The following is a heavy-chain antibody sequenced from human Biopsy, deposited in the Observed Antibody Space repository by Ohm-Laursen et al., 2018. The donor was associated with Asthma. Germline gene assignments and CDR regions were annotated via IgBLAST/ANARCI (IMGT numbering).Heavy chain of an antibody. CDR3: ARTYYDFLTGQVKDVFGV. CDR1: GYNFISFA. J-gene: IGHJ3*01. Sequence: SSVKASCKASGYNFISFAIHWVRQAPGQRLEWMGWVNTGNGDTKYSQKFQGRVTITRDTSASTAYMELRSLRSEDTATYYCARTYYDFLTGQVKDVFGVWGQGTMVTVSS. D-gene: IGHD3-9*01. CDR2: VNTGNGDT. V-gene: IGHV1-3*04.